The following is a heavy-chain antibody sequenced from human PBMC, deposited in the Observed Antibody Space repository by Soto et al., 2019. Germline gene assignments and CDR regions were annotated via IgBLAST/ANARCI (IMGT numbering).Heavy chain of an antibody. J-gene: IGHJ5*02. CDR1: GESISSSSQY. CDR2: IHYSGTP. CDR3: ARHWIAGSSIP. D-gene: IGHD2-21*01. V-gene: IGHV4-39*01. Sequence: PSETQSLTCSVSGESISSSSQYWGWNRQPPGKGLEWIGSIHYSGTPYYNPSLKSRVTIFVDTSKNQLSLKLSSVTAADTAVYYCARHWIAGSSIPWGQGNLVTVSS.